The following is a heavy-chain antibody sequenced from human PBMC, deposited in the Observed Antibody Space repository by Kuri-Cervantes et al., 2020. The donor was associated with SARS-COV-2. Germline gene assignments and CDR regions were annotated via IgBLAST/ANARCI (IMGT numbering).Heavy chain of an antibody. J-gene: IGHJ4*02. D-gene: IGHD3-9*01. CDR2: XYFSGSX. V-gene: IGHV4-39*01. CDR3: GRPAXDWHIDY. CDR1: GXPISSSGHC. Sequence: SETLSXXXSXXGXPISSSGHCWGWVXXPPXXGLEXXGXXYFSGSXYYTPSXXGRVTISVXTSKNQFSXXXTXVXATDXXVYYXGRPAXDWHIDYWGQGTLVTVSS.